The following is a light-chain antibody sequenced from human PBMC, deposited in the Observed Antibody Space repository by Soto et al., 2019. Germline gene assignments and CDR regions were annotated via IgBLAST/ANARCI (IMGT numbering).Light chain of an antibody. J-gene: IGKJ5*01. CDR2: GAS. CDR3: KQYGSSRPVT. Sequence: EIVLTQSPGTLSLSPGERATLSCRASQSVGSDLAWYQQKPGQAPRLLIYGASSRATGIPDRFSGSGSGTDFTLTISSLESEDFAVYYCKQYGSSRPVTFGQGTRLEIK. V-gene: IGKV3-20*01. CDR1: QSVGSD.